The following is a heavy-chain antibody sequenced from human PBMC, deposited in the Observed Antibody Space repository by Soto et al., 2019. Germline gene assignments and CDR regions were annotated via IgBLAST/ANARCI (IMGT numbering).Heavy chain of an antibody. CDR3: ARELYSDYYYYTMDV. Sequence: PGGSLRLSCAASGFTFSSYSMNWVRQAPGKGLEWVSSITSSSNYIHYADSVKGRFTISRDNAKNSLYVQMNSLRAEDTAVYYCARELYSDYYYYTMDVWGQGTTVTVSS. CDR2: ITSSSNYI. J-gene: IGHJ6*02. D-gene: IGHD4-4*01. V-gene: IGHV3-21*01. CDR1: GFTFSSYS.